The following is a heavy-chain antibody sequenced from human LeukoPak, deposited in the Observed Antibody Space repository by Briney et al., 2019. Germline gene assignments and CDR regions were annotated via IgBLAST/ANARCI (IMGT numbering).Heavy chain of an antibody. CDR1: GYTFTSYD. J-gene: IGHJ6*03. D-gene: IGHD3-10*01. V-gene: IGHV1-8*03. Sequence: ASVKVSCKASGYTFTSYDINWVRQATGRGLEWMGWMNPNSGNTGYAQKFQGRVTITRNTSISTAYMELSSLRSEDTAVYYCARGGPPNYYGSGPGYYYMDVWGKGTTVTVSS. CDR3: ARGGPPNYYGSGPGYYYMDV. CDR2: MNPNSGNT.